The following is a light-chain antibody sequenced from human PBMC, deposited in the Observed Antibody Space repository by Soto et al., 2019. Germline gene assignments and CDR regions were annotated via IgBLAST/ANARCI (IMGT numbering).Light chain of an antibody. CDR1: QSVGSY. CDR2: DAS. J-gene: IGKJ5*01. CDR3: QQRSNWPAIT. V-gene: IGKV3-11*01. Sequence: EIVLTQSPATLSLSPGERATLSCRASQSVGSYLAWYQQKPGQAPSLLIYDASNRATGIPARFSGSGSGTDFTLTISSREPEDFAVYYCQQRSNWPAITFGQGTRLEIK.